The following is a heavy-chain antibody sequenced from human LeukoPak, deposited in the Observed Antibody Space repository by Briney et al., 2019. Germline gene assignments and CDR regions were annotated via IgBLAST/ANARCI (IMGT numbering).Heavy chain of an antibody. V-gene: IGHV3-48*03. CDR2: ISSSGSTI. Sequence: GGSLRLSCEASGFIFSSYEMNWVRQAPGKGLEWVSYISSSGSTIYYTDSVKGRFTISRDNAKNSLYLQMNSLRAEDTAVYYCARAYLRFDPWGQGTLVTVSS. D-gene: IGHD5-12*01. CDR1: GFIFSSYE. J-gene: IGHJ5*02. CDR3: ARAYLRFDP.